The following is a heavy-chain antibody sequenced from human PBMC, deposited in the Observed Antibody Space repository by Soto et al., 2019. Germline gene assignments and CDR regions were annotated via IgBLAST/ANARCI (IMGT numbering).Heavy chain of an antibody. J-gene: IGHJ4*02. CDR3: ARTARDCSGGGCLRIWNFDY. Sequence: QVQLQESGPGLVKPSQTLSLTCTVSGGSISSGGYYWSWIRQHPGKGLEWIGYIYYSGSTYYNPSLKSRVTISVDTSKNQFSLKLSSVTAADTAVYYCARTARDCSGGGCLRIWNFDYWGQGTLVTVSS. CDR2: IYYSGST. CDR1: GGSISSGGYY. V-gene: IGHV4-31*03. D-gene: IGHD2-15*01.